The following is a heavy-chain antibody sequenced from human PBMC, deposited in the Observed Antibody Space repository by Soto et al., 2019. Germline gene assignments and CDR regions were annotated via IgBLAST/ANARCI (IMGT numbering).Heavy chain of an antibody. CDR3: ARAGRGLTIFVGLHGMDV. Sequence: QVQLVESGGGVVQPGRSLRLSCAASGFTFSSYAMHWVRQAPGKGLEWVAVISYDGSNKYYADSVKGRFTISRDNSKNTLYLQMNSLRAEDTAVYYCARAGRGLTIFVGLHGMDVWGQGTTVTVSS. CDR1: GFTFSSYA. V-gene: IGHV3-30-3*01. D-gene: IGHD3-3*01. CDR2: ISYDGSNK. J-gene: IGHJ6*02.